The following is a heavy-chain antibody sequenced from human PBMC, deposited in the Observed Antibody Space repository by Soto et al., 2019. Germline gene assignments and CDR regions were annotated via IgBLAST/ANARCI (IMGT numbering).Heavy chain of an antibody. CDR1: GYSFTSYW. CDR3: ARLAQQLVLGAFDI. V-gene: IGHV5-51*01. Sequence: PWESLKISRKGSGYSFTSYWIGWVRQMPGKGLEWMGIIYPGDSYTRYSPSFQGQVNISPNKYIKPADLQWSKLQASDPAMLYLARLAQQLVLGAFDIWGQGTMVTVSS. CDR2: IYPGDSYT. J-gene: IGHJ3*02. D-gene: IGHD6-13*01.